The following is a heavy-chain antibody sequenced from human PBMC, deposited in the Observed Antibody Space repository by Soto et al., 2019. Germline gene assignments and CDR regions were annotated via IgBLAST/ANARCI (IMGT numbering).Heavy chain of an antibody. J-gene: IGHJ3*02. Sequence: SETLSLTCTVSGGSISSGGYYWSWIRQHPGKGLEWIGYIFYSGSTYYNPSLKSRVTISVDTSKNQFSLKLSSVTAADTAVYYCARAFVPAFDIWGQGTMVTVSS. V-gene: IGHV4-31*03. CDR1: GGSISSGGYY. D-gene: IGHD3-16*02. CDR3: ARAFVPAFDI. CDR2: IFYSGST.